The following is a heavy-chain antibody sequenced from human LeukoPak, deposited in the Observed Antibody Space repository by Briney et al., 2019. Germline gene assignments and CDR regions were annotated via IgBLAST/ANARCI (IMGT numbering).Heavy chain of an antibody. J-gene: IGHJ3*02. CDR2: TYYTGST. CDR3: ARDRSSGYYSDAFDI. D-gene: IGHD3-22*01. V-gene: IGHV4-59*12. CDR1: GFTFSNAW. Sequence: GSLRLSCAASGFTFSNAWMSWVRQPPGKGLEWIGSTYYTGSTHYNPSLKSRVTISVDTSKNQLSLKLTSVSAADMAVYYCARDRSSGYYSDAFDIWGQGTMVTVSS.